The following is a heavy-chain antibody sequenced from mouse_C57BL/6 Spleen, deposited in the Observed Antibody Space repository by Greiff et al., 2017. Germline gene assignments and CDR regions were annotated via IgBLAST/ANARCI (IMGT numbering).Heavy chain of an antibody. J-gene: IGHJ2*01. CDR1: GYAFSSYW. D-gene: IGHD2-2*01. CDR2: IYPGDGDT. V-gene: IGHV1-80*01. Sequence: VQLQQSGAELVKPGASVKISCKASGYAFSSYWMNWVKQRTGKGLEWIGPIYPGDGDTNYNGKFKGKATLTADKSSSTAYMQLSSLTSEDSSVSFCARRGPMVTFDYWCQGTTLTVSS. CDR3: ARRGPMVTFDY.